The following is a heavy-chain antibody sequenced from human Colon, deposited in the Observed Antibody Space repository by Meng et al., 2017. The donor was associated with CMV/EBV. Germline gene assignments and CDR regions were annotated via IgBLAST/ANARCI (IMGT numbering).Heavy chain of an antibody. CDR3: PRGPGGEFDY. Sequence: SVTVSCKASGGTFSSYTISWVRQPPGQGLEWMGRIIPILGIANYAQKFQGRVTITADKSTSTAYMELSSLRSEDTAVYYCPRGPGGEFDYWGQGTLVTVSS. V-gene: IGHV1-69*10. CDR2: IIPILGIA. D-gene: IGHD3-10*01. CDR1: GGTFSSYT. J-gene: IGHJ4*02.